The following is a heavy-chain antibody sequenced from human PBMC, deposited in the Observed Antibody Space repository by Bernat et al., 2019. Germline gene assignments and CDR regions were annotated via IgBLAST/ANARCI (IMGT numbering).Heavy chain of an antibody. V-gene: IGHV4-4*02. CDR1: GGPISSSNW. CDR3: ARAYRGSYPQFDY. J-gene: IGHJ4*02. Sequence: QVQLQESGPGLVKPSGTLSLTCAVSGGPISSSNWWSWVRQPPGKGQGWMGGIYHSGGTNYNPALKSRVTIAVDKSKNQFSLKLGSVTAADPAVYYCARAYRGSYPQFDYWGQGTLVTVSS. D-gene: IGHD1-26*01. CDR2: IYHSGGT.